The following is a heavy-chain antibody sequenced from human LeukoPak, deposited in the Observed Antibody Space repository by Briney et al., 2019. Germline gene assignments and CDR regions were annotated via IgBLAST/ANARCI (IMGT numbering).Heavy chain of an antibody. V-gene: IGHV3-48*02. CDR1: GFTFSTYS. Sequence: GGSLRLFCAACGFTFSTYSMNWVRQAPGKGLEWVSYISSSSNTIYYADSVKGRFTISRDNAKNSLFLQMNSLRDEDTSVYYCARAVTVVTRGGLVFDYWGQGTLVTVSS. CDR3: ARAVTVVTRGGLVFDY. CDR2: ISSSSNTI. J-gene: IGHJ4*02. D-gene: IGHD2-21*02.